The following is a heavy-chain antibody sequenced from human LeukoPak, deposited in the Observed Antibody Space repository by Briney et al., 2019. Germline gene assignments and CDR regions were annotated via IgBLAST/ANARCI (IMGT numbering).Heavy chain of an antibody. Sequence: PGGSLRLSCAASGFTFSGSAMHWVRQASGKGLEWVGRIRSKANSYATAYAASVKGRFTISRDDSKNTAYLQMNSLRAEDTAVYYRARDRRPSSIQPSPQVTDYWGQGTLVTVSS. J-gene: IGHJ4*02. CDR2: IRSKANSYAT. D-gene: IGHD5-18*01. V-gene: IGHV3-73*01. CDR3: ARDRRPSSIQPSPQVTDY. CDR1: GFTFSGSA.